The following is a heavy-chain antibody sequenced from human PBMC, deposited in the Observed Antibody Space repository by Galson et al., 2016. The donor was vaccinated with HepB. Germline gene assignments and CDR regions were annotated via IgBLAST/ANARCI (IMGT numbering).Heavy chain of an antibody. V-gene: IGHV4-39*06. CDR1: GGSISSSHYF. CDR3: ARDGEGCGNGSCYSGNHFDY. D-gene: IGHD2-15*01. CDR2: IHYNGST. J-gene: IGHJ4*02. Sequence: ETLSLTCTVSGGSISSSHYFWGWIRQPPGKGLEWIGNIHYNGSTYYNPSLTSRVTISIDTSRNQFPLTLSSVTAADTAVFYCARDGEGCGNGSCYSGNHFDYWGQGILVTVSS.